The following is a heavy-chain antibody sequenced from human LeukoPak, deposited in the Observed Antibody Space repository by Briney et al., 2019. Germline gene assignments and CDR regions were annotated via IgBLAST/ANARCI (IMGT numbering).Heavy chain of an antibody. CDR3: ARGSLLYYYDSSGYSFGEFDY. J-gene: IGHJ4*02. V-gene: IGHV4-34*01. CDR2: INHSGST. CDR1: GGSFSGYY. Sequence: SETLSLTCAVYGGSFSGYYWSWIRQPPGKGLEWIGEINHSGSTNYNRSLKSRVTISVDTSKNQFSLKLSSVTAAYTAVYYCARGSLLYYYDSSGYSFGEFDYWGQGILVTVSS. D-gene: IGHD3-22*01.